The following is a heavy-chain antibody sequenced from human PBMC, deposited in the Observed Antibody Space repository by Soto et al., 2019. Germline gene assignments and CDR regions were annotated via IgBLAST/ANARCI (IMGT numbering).Heavy chain of an antibody. J-gene: IGHJ4*02. V-gene: IGHV4-31*03. CDR1: AGSISSGGHY. D-gene: IGHD2-21*01. CDR2: IYHSGST. CDR3: ARVRNSFFDY. Sequence: SETLSLACTVSAGSISSGGHYWSWIRQHPGKGLEWIGNIYHSGSTYFNPSLKSRVIISVDTSKNQFSLKLSSVTAADTAVYFCARVRNSFFDYWGQGAVVTVSS.